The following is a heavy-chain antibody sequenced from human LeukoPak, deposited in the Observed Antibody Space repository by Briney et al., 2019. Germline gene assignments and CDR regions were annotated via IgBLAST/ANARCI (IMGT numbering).Heavy chain of an antibody. CDR1: GYTFTSYD. CDR3: ARDAETMVRGGDNWFDP. J-gene: IGHJ5*02. D-gene: IGHD3-10*01. V-gene: IGHV1-2*02. Sequence: ASVKVSCKASGYTFTSYDINWVRQAPGQGLEWMGWINPNSGGTNYAQKFQGRVTMTRDTSISTAYMELSRLRSDDTAVYYCARDAETMVRGGDNWFDPWGQGTLVTVSS. CDR2: INPNSGGT.